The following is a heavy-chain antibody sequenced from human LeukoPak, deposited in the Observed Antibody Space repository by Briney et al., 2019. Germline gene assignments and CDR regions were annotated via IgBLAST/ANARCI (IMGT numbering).Heavy chain of an antibody. Sequence: GRSLRLSCAASGFTFSDYGIRWVRQAPSKGLEWVAGMSYDGSNEYFADSVKGRFTISRDNSKNTLYLQMNSLRAEDTAVYYCAKNLLRYFEGLMDVWGQGTTVTVS. CDR3: AKNLLRYFEGLMDV. CDR1: GFTFSDYG. V-gene: IGHV3-30*18. CDR2: MSYDGSNE. J-gene: IGHJ6*02. D-gene: IGHD3-9*01.